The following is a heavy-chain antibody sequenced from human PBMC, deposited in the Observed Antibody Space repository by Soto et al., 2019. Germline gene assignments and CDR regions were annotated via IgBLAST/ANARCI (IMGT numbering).Heavy chain of an antibody. V-gene: IGHV3-23*01. CDR2: INGSSDYT. CDR3: AKEQNACAHYAIDY. J-gene: IGHJ4*02. CDR1: GFIFSSYA. D-gene: IGHD2-8*01. Sequence: GPSVRLSCEASGFIFSSYAMNWGRQAPGKGLKWVSSINGSSDYTPYIASVKGRFTISRDNSKNTLYLQMNSLRAEDTAVYFCAKEQNACAHYAIDYWRQGTLVTVS.